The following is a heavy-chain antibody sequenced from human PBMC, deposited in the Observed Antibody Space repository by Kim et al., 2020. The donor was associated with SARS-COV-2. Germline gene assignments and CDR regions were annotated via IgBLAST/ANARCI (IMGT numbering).Heavy chain of an antibody. CDR1: GGTFSSYA. V-gene: IGHV1-69*13. Sequence: SVKVSCKASGGTFSSYAISWVRQAPGQGLEWMGGIIPIFGTANYAQKFQGRVTITADESTSTAYMELSSLRSEDTAVYYCARSSVGWLQGFDYWGQGTLVTVSS. D-gene: IGHD5-12*01. J-gene: IGHJ4*02. CDR2: IIPIFGTA. CDR3: ARSSVGWLQGFDY.